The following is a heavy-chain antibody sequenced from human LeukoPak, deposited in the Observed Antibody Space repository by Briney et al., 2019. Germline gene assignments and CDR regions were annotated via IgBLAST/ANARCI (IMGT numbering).Heavy chain of an antibody. V-gene: IGHV4-39*01. CDR1: GDSISSSGYY. Sequence: SETLSLTCTVSGDSISSSGYYWGWIRQPPGKGLEWIGSISNTGGTSYNPSLNSRVSISVDASKNQFSLKLTSVTAADTAVYYCARHFDYWGQGTLVTVSS. CDR3: ARHFDY. CDR2: ISNTGGT. J-gene: IGHJ4*02.